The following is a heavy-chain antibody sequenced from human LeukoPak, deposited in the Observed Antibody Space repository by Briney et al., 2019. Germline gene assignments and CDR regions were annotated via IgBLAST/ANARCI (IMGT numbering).Heavy chain of an antibody. CDR2: IWNDGGKK. Sequence: PGGSLRLSCAAAGFTFSSYGMHWVRQAPDKGLELVAVIWNDGGKKYYADSVKGRFTISRDNSKNTLYLQMNSLRAEDTAVFYCARGYYYGTTGHFDSWGQGTLVTVSS. V-gene: IGHV3-33*01. D-gene: IGHD3-22*01. CDR3: ARGYYYGTTGHFDS. CDR1: GFTFSSYG. J-gene: IGHJ4*02.